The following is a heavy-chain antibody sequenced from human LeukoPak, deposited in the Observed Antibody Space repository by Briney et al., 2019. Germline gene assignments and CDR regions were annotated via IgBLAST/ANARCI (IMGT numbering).Heavy chain of an antibody. J-gene: IGHJ6*03. D-gene: IGHD4-23*01. CDR2: IYWDDDK. V-gene: IGHV2-5*02. Sequence: SGPTLVNPTQTLTLTCTFSGFSLSTSGVGVGWIRQPPGKALEWLALIYWDDDKRYSPSLKSRLTITKDTSKNQVVLTMTNMDPVDTATYYCARTVYGGNSDFYYYYYMDVWGKGTTVTVSS. CDR3: ARTVYGGNSDFYYYYYMDV. CDR1: GFSLSTSGVG.